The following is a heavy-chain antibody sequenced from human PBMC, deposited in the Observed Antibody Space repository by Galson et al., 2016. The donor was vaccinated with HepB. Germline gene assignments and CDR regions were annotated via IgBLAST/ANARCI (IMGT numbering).Heavy chain of an antibody. CDR2: ISSSSSSI. J-gene: IGHJ2*01. CDR1: GFTFSSYT. Sequence: SLRLSCAASGFTFSSYTMNWVRQAPGKGLEWVSYISSSSSSIYYADSVKGRFTISRDNAKNSLYLQMNSLRDEDTAVYYCATRYCSGGSCYSAAPGYWYFYLWGRGTLVTVSS. CDR3: ATRYCSGGSCYSAAPGYWYFYL. V-gene: IGHV3-48*02. D-gene: IGHD2-15*01.